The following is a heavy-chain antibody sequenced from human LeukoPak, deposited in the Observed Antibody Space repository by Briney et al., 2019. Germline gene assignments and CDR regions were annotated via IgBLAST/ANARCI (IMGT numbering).Heavy chain of an antibody. D-gene: IGHD5-12*01. CDR2: ISGSGGST. V-gene: IGHV3-23*01. J-gene: IGHJ4*02. Sequence: GGSLRLSCAASGFTFSGYAMSWVRQAPGKGLEWVSAISGSGGSTYYADSVKGRFTISRDNSKNTLYLQMNSLRAEDTAVYYCAKGGDSGYDSTMRNWGQGTLVTVSS. CDR3: AKGGDSGYDSTMRN. CDR1: GFTFSGYA.